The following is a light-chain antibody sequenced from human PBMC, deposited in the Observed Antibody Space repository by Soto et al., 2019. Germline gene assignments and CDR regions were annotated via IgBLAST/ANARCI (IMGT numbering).Light chain of an antibody. J-gene: IGKJ3*01. CDR2: GAS. Sequence: YRASQSISNNLAWYQQKPGQAPRLLIYGASTRANGIPARFSGSGPGTEFALGLRSLQSGDFAVYICQRSRASAVTFGSGTKVDI. V-gene: IGKV3-15*01. CDR3: QRSRASAVT. CDR1: QSISNN.